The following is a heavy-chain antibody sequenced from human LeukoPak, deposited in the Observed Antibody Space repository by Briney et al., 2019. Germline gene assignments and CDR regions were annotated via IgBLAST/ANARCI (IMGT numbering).Heavy chain of an antibody. CDR3: AKGEKCGGDCYPGYFGY. V-gene: IGHV1-69*13. D-gene: IGHD2-21*01. CDR2: IIPIFGTA. CDR1: GGTFSSYA. J-gene: IGHJ4*02. Sequence: ASVKVSCKASGGTFSSYAISWVRQAPGQGLEWMGGIIPIFGTANYAQKFQGRVTITADESTSTAYMELSSLRSEDTAVYYCAKGEKCGGDCYPGYFGYWGQGTLVTVSS.